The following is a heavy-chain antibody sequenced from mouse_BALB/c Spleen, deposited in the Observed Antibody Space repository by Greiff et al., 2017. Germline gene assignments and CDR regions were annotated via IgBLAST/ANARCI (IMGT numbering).Heavy chain of an antibody. CDR3: ARIRYYWYFDV. Sequence: EVKLEESGPGLVKPSQSLSLTCTVTGYSITSDYAWNWIRQFPGNKLEWMGYISYSGSTSYNPSLKSRISITRDTSKNQFFLQLNSVTTEDTATYYCARIRYYWYFDVWGAGTTVTVSS. CDR2: ISYSGST. D-gene: IGHD2-14*01. V-gene: IGHV3-2*02. CDR1: GYSITSDYA. J-gene: IGHJ1*01.